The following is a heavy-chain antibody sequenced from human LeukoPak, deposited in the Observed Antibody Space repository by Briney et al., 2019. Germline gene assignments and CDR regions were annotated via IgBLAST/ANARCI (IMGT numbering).Heavy chain of an antibody. Sequence: PGGSLRLSCAASGFTFSSYSMNWVRQAPGKGLEWVSYISSSSSSTIYYADSVKGRFTIFRDIAKNSLYLQMNSLRAEDTAVYYCAREAATFYYHSSGPGRAFDIWGQGTMVTVPS. CDR2: ISSSSSSTI. V-gene: IGHV3-48*01. J-gene: IGHJ3*02. CDR3: AREAATFYYHSSGPGRAFDI. D-gene: IGHD3-22*01. CDR1: GFTFSSYS.